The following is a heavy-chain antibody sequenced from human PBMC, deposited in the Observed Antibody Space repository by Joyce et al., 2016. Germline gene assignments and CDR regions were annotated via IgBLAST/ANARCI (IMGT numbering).Heavy chain of an antibody. Sequence: QVLLVQSGAEVKQPGASVKVSCKASGYKFTSDGIHWVRQAPGQGLEWMGWIATGNGEKQYAQRLQGRATITKDTSAGTAYMELGSLTSEDTAVYYCARDSKLSDTWYFDLWGRGTLVSVSS. V-gene: IGHV1-3*04. CDR1: GYKFTSDG. J-gene: IGHJ2*01. D-gene: IGHD2-21*01. CDR2: IATGNGEK. CDR3: ARDSKLSDTWYFDL.